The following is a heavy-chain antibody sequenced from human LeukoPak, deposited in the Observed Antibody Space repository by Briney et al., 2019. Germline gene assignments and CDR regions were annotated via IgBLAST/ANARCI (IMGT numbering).Heavy chain of an antibody. D-gene: IGHD3-3*01. CDR2: INAGNGNT. V-gene: IGHV1-3*01. CDR3: ARRIDFWSGYLGYYFDY. CDR1: GYTFTSYA. J-gene: IGHJ4*02. Sequence: ASVKVSCKASGYTFTSYAMHWVRQAPGQRLEWMGWINAGNGNTKYSQKFQGRVTITRDTSASTAYMELRSLRSDDTAVYYCARRIDFWSGYLGYYFDYWGQGTLVTVSS.